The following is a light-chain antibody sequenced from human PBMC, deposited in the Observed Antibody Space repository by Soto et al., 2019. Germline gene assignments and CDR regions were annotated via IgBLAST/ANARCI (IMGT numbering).Light chain of an antibody. J-gene: IGKJ5*01. V-gene: IGKV3D-20*02. CDR1: QSVSSSS. CDR3: QQRSNWPPVT. Sequence: EIVLTQSPCTLSLSPGESATLSCRASQSVSSSSLAWYQQKPRQDPRLLIYGASSRATGIPDRCSGSGAGTDVTLTISRLEPEDDAVYYCQQRSNWPPVTCGQGTRLEIK. CDR2: GAS.